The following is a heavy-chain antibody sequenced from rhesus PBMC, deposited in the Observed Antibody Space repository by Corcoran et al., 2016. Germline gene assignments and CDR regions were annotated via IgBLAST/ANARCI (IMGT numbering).Heavy chain of an antibody. CDR3: ASDDYGSSYRN. J-gene: IGHJ4*01. V-gene: IGHV4S9*01. CDR1: GGSISDSYY. D-gene: IGHD4-29*01. CDR2: IYGNSAST. Sequence: QVQLQESGPGLVKPSETLSLTCAVSGGSISDSYYWNWIRQPPGKGLEWFGNIYGNSASTYNNPSLKRRVTISTDTSKNQFSLKLSSVTAADTAVYYCASDDYGSSYRNWGQGVLVTVSS.